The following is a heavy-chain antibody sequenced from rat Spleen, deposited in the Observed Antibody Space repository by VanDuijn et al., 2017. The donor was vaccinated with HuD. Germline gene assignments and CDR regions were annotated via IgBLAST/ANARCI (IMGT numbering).Heavy chain of an antibody. V-gene: IGHV5-27*01. Sequence: EVQLVESGGGLVQPGRSLKLSCAASGFTFSDYFMAWVRQAPTKGLEWVTYINTGGGSTYYRDSVKGRFTISRDNAKSTLYLQMDSLRSEDTATYYCTTANSGGYSELYYFDYWGQGVMVTVSS. J-gene: IGHJ2*01. CDR2: INTGGGST. CDR1: GFTFSDYF. CDR3: TTANSGGYSELYYFDY. D-gene: IGHD1-11*01.